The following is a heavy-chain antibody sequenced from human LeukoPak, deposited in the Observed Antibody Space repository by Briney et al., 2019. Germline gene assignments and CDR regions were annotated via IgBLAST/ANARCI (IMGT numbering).Heavy chain of an antibody. J-gene: IGHJ4*02. CDR1: GGTFSSYA. CDR2: IIPIFGTA. Sequence: SVKVSCKASGGTFSSYAISWVRQAPGQGLEWMGGIIPIFGTANYAQKFQGRVTITADESTSTAYMGLSSLRSEDTAVYYCATYYYDSSGYYYPRDYWGQGTLVTVSS. V-gene: IGHV1-69*13. D-gene: IGHD3-22*01. CDR3: ATYYYDSSGYYYPRDY.